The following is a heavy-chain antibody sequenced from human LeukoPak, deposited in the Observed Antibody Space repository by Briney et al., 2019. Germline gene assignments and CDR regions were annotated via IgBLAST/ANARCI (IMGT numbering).Heavy chain of an antibody. CDR1: GGSISSSSYY. Sequence: PSETLSLTCTVSGGSISSSSYYWGWIRQPPGKGLEWIGSIYYSGSTYYNPSLKSRVTISVDTSKNQFSLKLSSVTAADTAEYYCARPQGFGELLLPYYYYYMDVWGKGTTVTVSS. J-gene: IGHJ6*03. CDR3: ARPQGFGELLLPYYYYYMDV. V-gene: IGHV4-39*01. CDR2: IYYSGST. D-gene: IGHD3-10*01.